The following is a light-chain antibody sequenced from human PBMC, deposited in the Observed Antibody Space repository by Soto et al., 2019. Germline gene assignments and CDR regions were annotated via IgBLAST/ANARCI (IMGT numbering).Light chain of an antibody. J-gene: IGKJ1*01. CDR3: KHSYRPPPP. CDR1: QSISSY. Sequence: DIQMTQSPSSLSASVGDRVTITCRASQSISSYLNWYQQKPGKAPKLLIYAASSLQSGVPSRFSGSGSGTGFSLTIISLQPEDLTTSYYKHSYRPPPPFAKGTKGKSK. CDR2: AAS. V-gene: IGKV1-39*01.